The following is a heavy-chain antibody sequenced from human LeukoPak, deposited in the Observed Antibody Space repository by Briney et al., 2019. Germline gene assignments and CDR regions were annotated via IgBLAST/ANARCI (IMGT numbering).Heavy chain of an antibody. CDR3: ASTNYYASGTHPPYYAMDA. Sequence: PSETLSLTCGVSGGSLTQSYWSWIRQSPGKGLQWIGEINHRGRTNYDPSLASRFIISIDASKKQFFLNVSSVTAADTGLYYCASTNYYASGTHPPYYAMDAWGHGTTVTVSS. J-gene: IGHJ6*02. CDR1: GGSLTQSY. CDR2: INHRGRT. V-gene: IGHV4-34*01. D-gene: IGHD3-10*01.